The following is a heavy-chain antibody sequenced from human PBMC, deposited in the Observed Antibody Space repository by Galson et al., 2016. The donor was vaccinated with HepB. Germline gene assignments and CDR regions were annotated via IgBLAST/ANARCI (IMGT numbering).Heavy chain of an antibody. CDR3: ARGVGAFSNFDY. J-gene: IGHJ4*02. CDR1: GYSFTTYW. Sequence: QSGAEVTKPGESLKISCKASGYSFTTYWIGWVRQMPGKGLEWMGIIYPGDSDTRYSPSLQGQVTIAAGKSISTAYLQWSSLRASDTAMYDCARGVGAFSNFDYWGQGTLVTISS. CDR2: IYPGDSDT. V-gene: IGHV5-51*01. D-gene: IGHD1-26*01.